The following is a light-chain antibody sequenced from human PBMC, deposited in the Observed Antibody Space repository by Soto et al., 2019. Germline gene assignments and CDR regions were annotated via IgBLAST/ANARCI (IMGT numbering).Light chain of an antibody. CDR3: AAWDGSLNGWV. Sequence: QSVLTQPPSASGTPGQRVTISCSGSSSSIGSDIVNWYQQLPGTAPKLLIYSNNQRPSGVPDRFSGSKSGTSASLAISGLQSEDEADYYCAAWDGSLNGWVFGGGTKLTVL. J-gene: IGLJ3*02. CDR1: SSSIGSDI. V-gene: IGLV1-44*01. CDR2: SNN.